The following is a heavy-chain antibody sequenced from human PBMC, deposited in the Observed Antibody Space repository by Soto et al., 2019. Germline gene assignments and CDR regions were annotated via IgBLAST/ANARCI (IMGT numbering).Heavy chain of an antibody. CDR2: IVVGSGNT. CDR1: GFSFTGSA. D-gene: IGHD6-19*01. CDR3: AADQISSSGWTGYFAH. V-gene: IGHV1-58*01. J-gene: IGHJ4*02. Sequence: GASVKVCWKAWGFSFTGSAVQWGLQARGQRLEWIGWIVVGSGNTNYAQKFQERVTITRDMSTSTAYMELSSLRSEDTAVYYCAADQISSSGWTGYFAHWGQGALATAAS.